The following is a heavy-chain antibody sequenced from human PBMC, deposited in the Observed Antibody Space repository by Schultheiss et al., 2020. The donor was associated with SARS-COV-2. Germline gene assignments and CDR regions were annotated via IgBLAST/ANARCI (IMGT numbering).Heavy chain of an antibody. CDR1: GYTFTSYG. D-gene: IGHD4-11*01. V-gene: IGHV1-2*06. Sequence: SVKVSCRASGYTFTSYGISWVRQAPGQGLEWLGRINPDSGATSSAQRFQGRVTMTTDTSISTVYMELTRLTSDDTALYYCARESASTVTSNFDNWGQGTLVTVSS. J-gene: IGHJ4*02. CDR2: INPDSGAT. CDR3: ARESASTVTSNFDN.